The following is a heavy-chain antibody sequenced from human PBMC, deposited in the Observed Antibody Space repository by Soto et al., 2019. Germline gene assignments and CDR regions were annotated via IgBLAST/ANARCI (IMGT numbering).Heavy chain of an antibody. CDR2: TYHSGNP. CDR3: ARGRDMMGSHDAFDI. CDR1: GHTIITVGFT. V-gene: IGHV4-30-2*01. Sequence: PSATLSLTCDLWGHTIITVGFTWASIRQPPGKALEWIGHTYHSGNPYYNPSLKSRVIISVDRSKDQFSLKLSSVTAADTAVYYCARGRDMMGSHDAFDIWGQGTMVT. J-gene: IGHJ3*02. D-gene: IGHD1-26*01.